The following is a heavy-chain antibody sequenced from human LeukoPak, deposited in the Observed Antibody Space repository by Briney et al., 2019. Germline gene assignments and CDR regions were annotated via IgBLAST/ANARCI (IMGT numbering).Heavy chain of an antibody. Sequence: GGSLRLSCAASGFTVSSNYMTWVRQAPGKGLEWVSVIYSGGSTYYADSVKGRFTISRDNSNNTLYLQMNSLRAEDTAVYYCVRGFYYDRSRDYWGQGTLVTVSS. J-gene: IGHJ4*02. D-gene: IGHD3-22*01. CDR3: VRGFYYDRSRDY. CDR2: IYSGGST. V-gene: IGHV3-53*01. CDR1: GFTVSSNY.